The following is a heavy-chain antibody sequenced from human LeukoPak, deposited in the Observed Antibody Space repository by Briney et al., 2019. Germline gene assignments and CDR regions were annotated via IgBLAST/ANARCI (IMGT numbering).Heavy chain of an antibody. D-gene: IGHD6-13*01. V-gene: IGHV3-23*01. CDR1: GFTFSSYA. CDR2: ISGSGGST. Sequence: GGSLRLSCAASGFTFSSYAMSWVRQAPGKGLEWVSAISGSGGSTYYADSVKGRFTIARGNSKNTLHLQMNSLRDEDTAVYYCVKEAAAGDYFDYWGQGTLVTVSS. J-gene: IGHJ4*02. CDR3: VKEAAAGDYFDY.